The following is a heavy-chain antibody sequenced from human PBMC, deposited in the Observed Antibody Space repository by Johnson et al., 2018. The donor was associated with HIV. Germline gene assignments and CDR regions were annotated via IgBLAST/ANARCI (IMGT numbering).Heavy chain of an antibody. Sequence: VQLVESGGGLVQPGRSLRLSCAASGFTFDDYAMHWVRQAPGKGLEWVSGISWNSGSIGYADSVKGRFTISRDNAKNFLYLQMNSLRAEATAVYHCAREGACEVRPGALDSWCQGTTVTVSS. D-gene: IGHD2-2*03. V-gene: IGHV3-9*01. CDR1: GFTFDDYA. CDR2: ISWNSGSI. J-gene: IGHJ6*02. CDR3: AREGACEVRPGALDS.